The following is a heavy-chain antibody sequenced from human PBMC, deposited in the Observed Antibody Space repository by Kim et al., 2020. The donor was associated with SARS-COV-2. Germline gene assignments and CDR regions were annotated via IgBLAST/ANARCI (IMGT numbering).Heavy chain of an antibody. D-gene: IGHD6-13*01. CDR3: ARGQQLPRDNWFDP. Sequence: AQKLQGRVTMTADTSTSTAYMELRSLRSDDTAVYYCARGQQLPRDNWFDPWGQGTLVTVSS. J-gene: IGHJ5*02. V-gene: IGHV1-18*01.